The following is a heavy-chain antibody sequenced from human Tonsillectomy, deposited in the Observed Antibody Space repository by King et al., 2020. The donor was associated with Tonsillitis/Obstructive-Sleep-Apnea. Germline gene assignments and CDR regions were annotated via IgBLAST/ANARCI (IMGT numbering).Heavy chain of an antibody. Sequence: QLVQSGAEVKKPGESLKISCKGSGYSFTTYWIGWVRQMPGKGLEWMGIIYPGDSDTRYSPSFQGQVTISADKSISTAYLQLSSLKASDTAMYYCAQTVAATLLPHYAFDIWGQGTMVTVSS. J-gene: IGHJ3*02. V-gene: IGHV5-51*01. CDR2: IYPGDSDT. CDR3: AQTVAATLLPHYAFDI. D-gene: IGHD2-15*01. CDR1: GYSFTTYW.